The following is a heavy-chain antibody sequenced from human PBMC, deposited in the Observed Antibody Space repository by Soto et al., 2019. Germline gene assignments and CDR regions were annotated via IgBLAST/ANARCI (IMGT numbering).Heavy chain of an antibody. CDR2: ISNSFSDGNT. J-gene: IGHJ4*02. V-gene: IGHV3-23*01. Sequence: GGSLRLSCAASGFRFSNYAMNWVRQAPGRGLEWVSAISNSFSDGNTHYADSVKGRFTISRHNDKDTVFLEMNGLRAEDTAVYYCAKVFSPEGGNYFDYWGQGTLVTVS. CDR1: GFRFSNYA. CDR3: AKVFSPEGGNYFDY.